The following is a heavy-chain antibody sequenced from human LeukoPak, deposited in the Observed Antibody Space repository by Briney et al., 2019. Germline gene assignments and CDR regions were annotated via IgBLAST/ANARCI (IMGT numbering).Heavy chain of an antibody. J-gene: IGHJ4*02. Sequence: GGSLRLSCAASGFTFRDYYMSWIRQAPGRGLEWVSYISSGGSAIYYTDSVKGRFTISRDNAKNSLYLQMNSLRAEDTAMYYCARDFGYSYGSGGVYWGQGTLVTVSS. CDR2: ISSGGSAI. V-gene: IGHV3-11*01. D-gene: IGHD5-18*01. CDR1: GFTFRDYY. CDR3: ARDFGYSYGSGGVY.